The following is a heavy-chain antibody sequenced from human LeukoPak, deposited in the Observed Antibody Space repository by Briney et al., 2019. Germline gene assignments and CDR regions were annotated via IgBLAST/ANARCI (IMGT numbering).Heavy chain of an antibody. V-gene: IGHV4-39*07. J-gene: IGHJ4*02. CDR3: ARDDRYDSSGSYYFDY. D-gene: IGHD3-22*01. CDR1: GGSISSSSYY. Sequence: PSETLSLTCTVSGGSISSSSYYWGWIRQPPGKGLEWIGSIYYSGSTYYNPSLKSRVTISVDTSKNQFSLKLSSVTAADTAVYYCARDDRYDSSGSYYFDYWGQGTLVTVSS. CDR2: IYYSGST.